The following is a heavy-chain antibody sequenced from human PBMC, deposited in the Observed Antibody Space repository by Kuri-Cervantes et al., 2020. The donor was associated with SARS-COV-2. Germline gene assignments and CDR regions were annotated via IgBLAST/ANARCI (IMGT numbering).Heavy chain of an antibody. CDR3: ARDPPLYGSGSHNWFDP. CDR1: GFPFSAYA. D-gene: IGHD3-10*01. Sequence: ESLKIPFAAPGFPFSAYAMSWVRQAPGRGLEWVSGISDSGINTYYPDSVRGRFTISRDNAKNTLYLQMDSLRAEDTAVYYCARDPPLYGSGSHNWFDPWGQGTLVTVSS. CDR2: ISDSGINT. J-gene: IGHJ5*02. V-gene: IGHV3-23*01.